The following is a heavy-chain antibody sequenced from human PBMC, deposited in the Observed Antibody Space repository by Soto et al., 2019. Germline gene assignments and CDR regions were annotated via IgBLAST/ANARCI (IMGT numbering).Heavy chain of an antibody. Sequence: SLRLSCAASGFTFSSYALPWVRHAPGKGLEWVAVISYDGSNKYYADSVKGRFTISRDNSKNTLYLQMNSLRAEDTAVYYCARVRCGGDCAVYYYYGMDVWGQGTTVTGS. J-gene: IGHJ6*02. CDR3: ARVRCGGDCAVYYYYGMDV. V-gene: IGHV3-30-3*01. CDR1: GFTFSSYA. CDR2: ISYDGSNK. D-gene: IGHD2-21*02.